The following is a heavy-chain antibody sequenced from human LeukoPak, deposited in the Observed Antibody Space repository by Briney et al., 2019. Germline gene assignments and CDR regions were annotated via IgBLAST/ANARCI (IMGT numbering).Heavy chain of an antibody. CDR3: ARGVWAPFDS. Sequence: GGSLRLSCAASGFSLSNYWMKWVRQAPGKGLEWVANIKQDGSEKNYVDSVKGRFSISRDNAKNSLILQMNSLRDEDTAVYYCARGVWAPFDSWGQGTLVTVSS. CDR2: IKQDGSEK. J-gene: IGHJ4*02. D-gene: IGHD7-27*01. CDR1: GFSLSNYW. V-gene: IGHV3-7*01.